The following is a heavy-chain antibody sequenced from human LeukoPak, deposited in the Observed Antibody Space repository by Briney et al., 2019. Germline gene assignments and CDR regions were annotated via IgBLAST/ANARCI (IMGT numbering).Heavy chain of an antibody. Sequence: PGGSLRLSCAASGFTFSSYSMNWVRQAPGKGLEWVSYISSSSSTIYYADSVKGRFTISRDNAKNSLYLQMNSLRAEDTAVYYCASTTYSSGWYFPSYYYYYMDVWGKGTTVTVSS. J-gene: IGHJ6*03. CDR3: ASTTYSSGWYFPSYYYYYMDV. CDR1: GFTFSSYS. D-gene: IGHD6-19*01. CDR2: ISSSSSTI. V-gene: IGHV3-48*01.